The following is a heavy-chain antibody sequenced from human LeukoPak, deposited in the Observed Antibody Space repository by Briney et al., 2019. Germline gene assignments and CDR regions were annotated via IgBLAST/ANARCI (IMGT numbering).Heavy chain of an antibody. J-gene: IGHJ4*02. CDR2: IIPIFGTA. V-gene: IGHV1-69*05. Sequence: SVKVSCRASGGTFSSYAISWVRQAPGQGLEWMGGIIPIFGTANYAQKFQGRVTITTDESTSTAYMELSSLRSEDTAVYYCARGHSVAEPNDYWGQGTLVTVSS. CDR3: ARGHSVAEPNDY. CDR1: GGTFSSYA. D-gene: IGHD6-19*01.